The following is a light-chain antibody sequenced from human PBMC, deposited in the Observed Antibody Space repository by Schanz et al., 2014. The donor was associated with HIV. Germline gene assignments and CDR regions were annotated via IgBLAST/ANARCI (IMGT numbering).Light chain of an antibody. CDR3: AAWDDSLSGLYV. V-gene: IGLV1-47*01. CDR1: SSNIGRNY. CDR2: RNN. Sequence: QSVLTQPTSASGTPGQRVTISCSGSSSNIGRNYVYWYQQLPGTAPKLLIYRNNQRPSGVPDRFSGSKSGTSASLAISGLRSEDEADYYCAAWDDSLSGLYVFGTGTKLTVL. J-gene: IGLJ1*01.